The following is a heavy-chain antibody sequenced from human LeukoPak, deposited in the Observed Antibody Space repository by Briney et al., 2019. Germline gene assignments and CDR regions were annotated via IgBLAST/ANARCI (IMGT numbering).Heavy chain of an antibody. CDR1: GGSISSYY. Sequence: SETLSLTCSVSGGSISSYYWSWIRQPPGKGLEWIGYVSDSGNTNYNPSLKSRVTISVDTSKNQFSLKLSSVTAADTAVYYCARDLSDYSGSYRSDAFDIWGQGTMVTVSS. CDR3: ARDLSDYSGSYRSDAFDI. J-gene: IGHJ3*02. V-gene: IGHV4-59*01. CDR2: VSDSGNT. D-gene: IGHD1-26*01.